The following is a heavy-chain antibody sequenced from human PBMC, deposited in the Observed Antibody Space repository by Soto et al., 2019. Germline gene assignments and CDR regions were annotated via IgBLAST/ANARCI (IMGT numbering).Heavy chain of an antibody. D-gene: IGHD3-3*01. CDR2: ISWSGGII. V-gene: IGHV3-9*01. Sequence: EVQLVESGGGLVQPGRSLRLSCAASGFILRNYAMHWVRQAPGKGLEWVSGISWSGGIIGYADSVKGRFTISRDNAKNYLYLEMNRLRAEDTALYSCAKAKLKSNYEYYFDLWGQGTLVTVSS. CDR3: AKAKLKSNYEYYFDL. CDR1: GFILRNYA. J-gene: IGHJ4*02.